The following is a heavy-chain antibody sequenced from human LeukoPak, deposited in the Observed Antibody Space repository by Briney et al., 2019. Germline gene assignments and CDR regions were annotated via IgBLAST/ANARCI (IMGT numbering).Heavy chain of an antibody. V-gene: IGHV1-46*01. J-gene: IGHJ3*02. CDR1: RYTFTSYY. CDR3: ARGSGSSRSDAFDI. Sequence: EASVKVSCKASRYTFTSYYMHWVRQAPGQGLEWMGTINPNGGSTKNAQKFQGRVTMTRDTSTSTVYMELSSLRSEDTAVYYCARGSGSSRSDAFDIWGQGTMVTVSS. D-gene: IGHD1-26*01. CDR2: INPNGGST.